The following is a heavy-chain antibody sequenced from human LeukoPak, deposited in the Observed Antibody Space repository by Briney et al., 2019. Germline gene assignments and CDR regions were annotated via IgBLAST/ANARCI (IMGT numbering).Heavy chain of an antibody. Sequence: GGSLRLSCETSGLSFSNYGFYWVRQAPGKGLEWVAFSRYDGRNRYYADSVKGRFSISRDNSKDTVFLQMKSPRAEDTAIYYCAKDREYCTSTSCWSNTRFGIIDIRGQGTMVTVSS. J-gene: IGHJ3*02. CDR2: SRYDGRNR. CDR1: GLSFSNYG. V-gene: IGHV3-30*02. D-gene: IGHD2-2*01. CDR3: AKDREYCTSTSCWSNTRFGIIDI.